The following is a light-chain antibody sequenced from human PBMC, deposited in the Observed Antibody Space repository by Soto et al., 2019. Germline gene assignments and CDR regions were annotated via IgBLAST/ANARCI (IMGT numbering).Light chain of an antibody. CDR1: QSVSSNY. CDR2: GAS. Sequence: EIVLTQSPGILSLSPGERATLSCRASQSVSSNYLAWYQHKPGQAPRLLIYGASSRATGIPDRFGGSGSGTDFTLTIGRLEPEDFAVYYCHQYGISPPRTFGQGTKVDIK. J-gene: IGKJ1*01. CDR3: HQYGISPPRT. V-gene: IGKV3-20*01.